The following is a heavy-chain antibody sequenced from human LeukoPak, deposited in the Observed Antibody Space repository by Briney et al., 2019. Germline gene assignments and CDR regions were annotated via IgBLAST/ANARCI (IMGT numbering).Heavy chain of an antibody. V-gene: IGHV4-34*01. Sequence: SETLSLTCAVYGGSFSGYYWSWIRQPPGEGLEWIGEINHSGSTNYNPSLKSRVTISVDTSKNQFSLKLRSVTAADTAVYYCARSPAHFDYWGQGTLVTVSS. J-gene: IGHJ4*02. CDR3: ARSPAHFDY. CDR2: INHSGST. CDR1: GGSFSGYY.